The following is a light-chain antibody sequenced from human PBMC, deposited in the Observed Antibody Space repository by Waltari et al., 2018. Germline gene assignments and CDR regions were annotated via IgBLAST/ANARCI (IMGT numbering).Light chain of an antibody. CDR3: QQRSSWPLT. CDR1: QNIDIY. Sequence: EIVLTQSPATLSLSPGERVTLSCRASQNIDIYLAWYQQGPGQAPRLLLSDASYRATGIPARFSGSGSGTDFTLTISSLEPEDIAIYYCQQRSSWPLTFGGGTKVEFK. J-gene: IGKJ4*01. V-gene: IGKV3-11*01. CDR2: DAS.